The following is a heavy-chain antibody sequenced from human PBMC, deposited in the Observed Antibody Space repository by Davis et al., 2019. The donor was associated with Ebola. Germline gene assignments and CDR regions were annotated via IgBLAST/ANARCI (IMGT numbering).Heavy chain of an antibody. CDR3: ARDQVEGGEVVAATHYFDY. J-gene: IGHJ4*02. Sequence: GGSLRLSCAASGFTFSSYGMHWVRQAPGKGLEWVAVISYDGSNKYYADSVKGRFTISRDNSKNTLYLQMNSLRAEDTAVYYCARDQVEGGEVVAATHYFDYWGQGTLVTVSS. D-gene: IGHD2-15*01. V-gene: IGHV3-30*03. CDR1: GFTFSSYG. CDR2: ISYDGSNK.